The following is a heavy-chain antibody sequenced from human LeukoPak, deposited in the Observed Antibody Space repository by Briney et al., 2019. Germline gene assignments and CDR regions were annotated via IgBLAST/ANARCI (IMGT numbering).Heavy chain of an antibody. J-gene: IGHJ4*02. D-gene: IGHD3-9*01. CDR1: GYTFTGYY. CDR3: ARFRYYDILTGFDY. CDR2: INPNSGGT. V-gene: IGHV1-2*06. Sequence: VASVKVSCKASGYTFTGYYMHWVRQAPGQGLEWMGRINPNSGGTNYAQKFQGRVTMTRDTSISTAYMELSRLRSDDTAVCYCARFRYYDILTGFDYWGQGTLVTVSS.